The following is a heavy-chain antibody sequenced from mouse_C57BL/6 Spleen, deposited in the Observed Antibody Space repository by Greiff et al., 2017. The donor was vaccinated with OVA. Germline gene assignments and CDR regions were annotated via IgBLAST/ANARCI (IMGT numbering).Heavy chain of an antibody. D-gene: IGHD2-4*01. CDR2: IWRGGST. V-gene: IGHV2-5*01. Sequence: QVQLQQSGPGLVQPSQSLSITCTVSGFSLTSYGVHWVRQSPGKGLEWLGVIWRGGSTDYNAAFMSRLSITKDNSKSQVFFKMNSLQADDTAIYYCAKKGDDYGYAMDYWGQGTSVTVSS. CDR1: GFSLTSYG. J-gene: IGHJ4*01. CDR3: AKKGDDYGYAMDY.